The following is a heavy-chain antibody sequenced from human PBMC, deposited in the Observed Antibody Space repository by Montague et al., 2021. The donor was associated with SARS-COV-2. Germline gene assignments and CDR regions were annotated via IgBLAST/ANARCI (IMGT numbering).Heavy chain of an antibody. D-gene: IGHD2-21*01. CDR1: GGSVSSISSH. J-gene: IGHJ5*02. CDR2: FYYAGGT. V-gene: IGHV4-39*02. Sequence: SETLSLTCTVSGGSVSSISSHWGWIRQPPGKGLDYIGSFYYAGGTQYNPSLKSRVTISVDTSKNQFSLKLRSVTAADTAVFYCARDHSSWGQGTLVTVSS. CDR3: ARDHSS.